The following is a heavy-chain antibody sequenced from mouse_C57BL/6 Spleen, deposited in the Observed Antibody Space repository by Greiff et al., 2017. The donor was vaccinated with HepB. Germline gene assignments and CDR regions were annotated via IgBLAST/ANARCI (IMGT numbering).Heavy chain of an antibody. CDR2: IRSKSNNYAT. Sequence: EVKLMESGGGLVQPKGSLKLSCAASGFSFNTYAMNWVRQAPGKGLEWVARIRSKSNNYATYYADSVKDRFTISRDDSESMLYLQMNNLKTEDTAMYYCVRPYYYGSSYVSWFAYWGQGTLVTVSA. CDR1: GFSFNTYA. V-gene: IGHV10-1*01. CDR3: VRPYYYGSSYVSWFAY. D-gene: IGHD1-1*01. J-gene: IGHJ3*01.